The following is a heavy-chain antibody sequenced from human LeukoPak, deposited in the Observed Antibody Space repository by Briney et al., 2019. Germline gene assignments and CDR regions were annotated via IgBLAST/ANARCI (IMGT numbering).Heavy chain of an antibody. CDR1: GFTFSSYA. CDR3: ANHSDTAMVYAY. V-gene: IGHV3-23*01. CDR2: ISGSGSST. Sequence: GGSLRLSCAASGFTFSSYAMSWVRQAPGKGLEWVSGISGSGSSTYYADSVKGRFTISRDNSKNTLNLQMNSLRAEDTAVYYCANHSDTAMVYAYWGQGTLVTVSS. J-gene: IGHJ4*02. D-gene: IGHD5-18*01.